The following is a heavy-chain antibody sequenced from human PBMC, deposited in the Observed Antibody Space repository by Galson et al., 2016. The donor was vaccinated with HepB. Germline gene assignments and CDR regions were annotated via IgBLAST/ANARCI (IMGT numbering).Heavy chain of an antibody. D-gene: IGHD2-2*01. J-gene: IGHJ4*02. CDR2: IKSKTDGGTT. V-gene: IGHV3-15*01. Sequence: SLRLSCAVSGFTFNNAWMSWVRQAPGKGLEWVGRIKSKTDGGTTDHAAPVKGRFTISRDDSKNTLYLQMNSLKAEDTAVYYCTRCRTSCSTFDYWGQGTLVTVSS. CDR1: GFTFNNAW. CDR3: TRCRTSCSTFDY.